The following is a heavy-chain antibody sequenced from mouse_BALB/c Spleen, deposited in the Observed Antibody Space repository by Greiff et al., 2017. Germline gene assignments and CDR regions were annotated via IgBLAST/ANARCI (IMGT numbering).Heavy chain of an antibody. CDR1: GFSLTGYG. D-gene: IGHD1-2*01. Sequence: VQLQQSGPGLVAPSQSLSITCTVSGFSLTGYGVNWVRQPPGKGLEWLGMIWGDGSTDYNSALKSRLSISKDNSKSQVFLKMNSLQTDDTARYYCARYTTATDYAMDYWGQGTTVTVSS. V-gene: IGHV2-6-7*01. CDR2: IWGDGST. J-gene: IGHJ4*01. CDR3: ARYTTATDYAMDY.